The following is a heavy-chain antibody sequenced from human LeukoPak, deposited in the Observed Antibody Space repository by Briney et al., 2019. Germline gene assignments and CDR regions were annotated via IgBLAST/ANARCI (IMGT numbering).Heavy chain of an antibody. Sequence: RASVKVSCKASGYTFISYDINWMRQATGQGLEWIGWMNPSSGNTGYAQKFQDRVTITRNISINTVYMELSSLRSEDTAVYFCARGWARWAETSGSSNWFDPWGQGTLVTVSS. CDR1: GYTFISYD. V-gene: IGHV1-8*03. CDR2: MNPSSGNT. CDR3: ARGWARWAETSGSSNWFDP. J-gene: IGHJ5*02. D-gene: IGHD6-13*01.